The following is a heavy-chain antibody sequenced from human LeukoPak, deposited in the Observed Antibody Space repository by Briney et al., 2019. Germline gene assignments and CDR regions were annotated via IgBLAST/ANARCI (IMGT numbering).Heavy chain of an antibody. CDR2: IYHSGST. D-gene: IGHD3-22*01. CDR3: ARDQSSGYYIDY. Sequence: SETLSLTCTVSGYSISSGYYWGWIRQPPWKGLEWIGSIYHSGSTYYNPSLKSRVTISVDTSKNQFSLKLSSVTAADTAVYYCARDQSSGYYIDYWGQGTLVTVSS. V-gene: IGHV4-38-2*02. J-gene: IGHJ4*02. CDR1: GYSISSGYY.